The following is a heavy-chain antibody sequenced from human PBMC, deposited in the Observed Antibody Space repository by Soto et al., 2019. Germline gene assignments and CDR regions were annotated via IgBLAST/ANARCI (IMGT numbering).Heavy chain of an antibody. V-gene: IGHV5-51*01. CDR2: IYPGDSDT. D-gene: IGHD2-21*02. CDR1: GYSFTSYW. J-gene: IGHJ6*02. Sequence: GESLKISCKGSGYSFTSYWIGWVRQMPGKGLEWVGIIYPGDSDTRYSPSFQGQVTISADKSISTAYLQWSSLKASDTAMYYCARRDCGGDCYSLSYGMDVWGQVTTVTAP. CDR3: ARRDCGGDCYSLSYGMDV.